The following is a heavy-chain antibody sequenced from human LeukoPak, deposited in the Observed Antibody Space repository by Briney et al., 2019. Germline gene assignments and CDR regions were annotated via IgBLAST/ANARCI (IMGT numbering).Heavy chain of an antibody. CDR1: GFTFSTNS. J-gene: IGHJ4*02. D-gene: IGHD4-17*01. CDR3: ARPLGPTVTSPDPY. Sequence: GGSLRLSCAASGFTFSTNSMNWVRQAPGKGLEWLSYISSSGSTIYYADSVKGRFTISRDNAKNSLYLQMNSLRAEDTAVYYCARPLGPTVTSPDPYWGQRTLVTVSS. CDR2: ISSSGSTI. V-gene: IGHV3-48*01.